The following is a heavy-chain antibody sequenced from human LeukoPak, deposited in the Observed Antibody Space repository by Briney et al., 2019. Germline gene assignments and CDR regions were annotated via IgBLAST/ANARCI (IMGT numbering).Heavy chain of an antibody. CDR1: GFTFSDYY. CDR2: ISSSGSTI. V-gene: IGHV3-11*01. CDR3: AREAVPLAPYYYYYYMDV. J-gene: IGHJ6*03. Sequence: GGSLRLSCAASGFTFSDYYISWIRQAPGKGLEWVSYISSSGSTIYYADSVKGRFTISRDNAKNSLYLQMNSLRAEDTAVYYCAREAVPLAPYYYYYYMDVWGKGTTVTVSS. D-gene: IGHD6-13*01.